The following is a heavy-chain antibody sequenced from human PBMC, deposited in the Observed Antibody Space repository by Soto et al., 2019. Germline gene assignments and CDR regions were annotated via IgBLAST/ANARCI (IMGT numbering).Heavy chain of an antibody. CDR3: TTEETRYYDSSGYPDYYYYGMDV. CDR2: IKSKTDGGTT. V-gene: IGHV3-15*07. D-gene: IGHD3-22*01. J-gene: IGHJ6*02. CDR1: GFTFSNAW. Sequence: EVQLVESGGGLVQPGGSLRLSCAASGFTFSNAWMNWVRQAPGKGLEWVGRIKSKTDGGTTDYAAPVKGRFTISRDDSKNTLYLQMNSLKTEDTAVYYCTTEETRYYDSSGYPDYYYYGMDVWGQGTTVTVSS.